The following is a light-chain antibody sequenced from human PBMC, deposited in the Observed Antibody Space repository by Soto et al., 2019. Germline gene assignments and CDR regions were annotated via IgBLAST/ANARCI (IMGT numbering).Light chain of an antibody. CDR2: DAS. CDR3: QQYNSYHYT. V-gene: IGKV1-5*01. Sequence: DIQMTQSPSTLSASVGDRVTITCRASQSISSWLAWYQQKPGKAPKLLIYDASSLESGVPSRFIGSGSRTEFTLTISSLQPDDFATYYCQQYNSYHYTFGQGTKLEIK. J-gene: IGKJ2*01. CDR1: QSISSW.